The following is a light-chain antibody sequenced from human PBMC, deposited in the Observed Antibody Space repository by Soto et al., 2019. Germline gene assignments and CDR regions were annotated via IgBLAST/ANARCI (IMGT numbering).Light chain of an antibody. CDR1: SSEVGSHNF. J-gene: IGLJ2*01. Sequence: QSALTQPASVSGSPGQSITISCTGTSSEVGSHNFVSWYQQHPGKAPELMIYEVSKRPSGVSNRFAGSKSGNTASLTISGLQGEDAADYYCYSYVGGIVFGGGTKLTVL. CDR2: EVS. V-gene: IGLV2-23*02. CDR3: YSYVGGIV.